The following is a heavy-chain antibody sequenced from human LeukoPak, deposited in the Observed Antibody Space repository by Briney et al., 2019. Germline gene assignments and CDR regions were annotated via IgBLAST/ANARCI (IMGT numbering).Heavy chain of an antibody. CDR3: ARGHDYGDYVRLYYFDY. CDR2: ISYDGSNK. CDR1: GFTFSSYA. V-gene: IGHV3-30-3*01. Sequence: PGGSLRLSCAASGFTFSSYAMHWVRQAPGKGLEWVAVISYDGSNKYYADSVKGRLTISRDNSKNTLYLQMNSLRAEDTAVYYCARGHDYGDYVRLYYFDYWGQGTLVTVSS. D-gene: IGHD4-17*01. J-gene: IGHJ4*02.